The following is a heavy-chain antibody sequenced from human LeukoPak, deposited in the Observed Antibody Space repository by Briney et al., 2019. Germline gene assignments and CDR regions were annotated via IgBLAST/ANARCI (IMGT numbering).Heavy chain of an antibody. J-gene: IGHJ6*03. V-gene: IGHV3-48*04. D-gene: IGHD2-2*01. CDR3: VRDFEVPAAAPDYYYFYCMDV. CDR2: ISSGGTTI. CDR1: GFTFSVYG. Sequence: GGSLRLSCAVSGFTFSVYGMNWVRQAPGKGLEWLSHISSGGTTIYYADSVKGRFTVSRDNVENSLFLQMNSLRVDDTAVYYCVRDFEVPAAAPDYYYFYCMDVWGTGTTVTVSS.